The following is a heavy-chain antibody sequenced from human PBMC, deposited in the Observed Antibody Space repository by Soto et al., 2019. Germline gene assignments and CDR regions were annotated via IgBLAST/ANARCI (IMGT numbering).Heavy chain of an antibody. Sequence: QVQLVQSGAEVQKPGSSVKVSCKASGGTFSSYAISWVRQAPGQGLEWMGGIIPIFGTANYAQKFQGRVTITAGESTSSAYMELSSLRFEDTSVYYCARGGACSSSGCYGLCNLFVPWGQVTLVTVSS. V-gene: IGHV1-69*01. D-gene: IGHD2-2*01. CDR2: IIPIFGTA. CDR1: GGTFSSYA. J-gene: IGHJ5*02. CDR3: ARGGACSSSGCYGLCNLFVP.